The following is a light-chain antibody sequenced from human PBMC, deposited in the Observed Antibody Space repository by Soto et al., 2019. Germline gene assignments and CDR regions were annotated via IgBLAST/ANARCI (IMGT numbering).Light chain of an antibody. CDR1: SSDVGVYNY. CDR3: CSYAGSSLWV. Sequence: QSALTQPRSVSGSPGQSVTISCTGTSSDVGVYNYVSWYLQHPGKAPQLVIYDVIKRPSGVPYRFSGSKSGNTASLTISGLQAEDEADYYCCSYAGSSLWVFGGGTKLTVL. J-gene: IGLJ3*02. CDR2: DVI. V-gene: IGLV2-11*01.